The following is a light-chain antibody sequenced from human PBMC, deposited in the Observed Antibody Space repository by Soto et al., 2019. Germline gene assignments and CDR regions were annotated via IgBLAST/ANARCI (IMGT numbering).Light chain of an antibody. CDR2: AAS. V-gene: IGKV1-27*01. J-gene: IGKJ1*01. CDR3: QKYNGRWT. Sequence: DIQMTQSPSSLSASVGDRVTITCRASQGISNYLAWFQQKPGKVPKLLIYAASTLQSGVPSRFSGSGSGTDFTLTISSLQPEDVATYYCQKYNGRWTFGQGTKVETK. CDR1: QGISNY.